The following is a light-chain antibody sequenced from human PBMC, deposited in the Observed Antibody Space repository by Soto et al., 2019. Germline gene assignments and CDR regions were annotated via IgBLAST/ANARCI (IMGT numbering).Light chain of an antibody. CDR2: GAS. V-gene: IGKV3D-20*02. CDR1: QSVSSGY. J-gene: IGKJ1*01. CDR3: QQRSNWPRT. Sequence: ENVLTQSPGTLSLSPGERGTLSCRASQSVSSGYLAWYQQKPGQAPRLLIYGASSRATGIPDRFSGSGSGTDFTLTISSLEPEDFAVYYCQQRSNWPRTFGQGTKVDIK.